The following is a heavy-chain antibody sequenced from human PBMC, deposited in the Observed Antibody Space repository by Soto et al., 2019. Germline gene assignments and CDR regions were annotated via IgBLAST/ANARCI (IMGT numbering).Heavy chain of an antibody. CDR2: ISSSGSNI. J-gene: IGHJ6*02. V-gene: IGHV3-11*01. CDR3: ARDMGGADYYYYYGMDV. CDR1: GFTFSDYY. Sequence: GGYLRLSCAAFGFTFSDYYICWIRQAPGKGLEWVSYISSSGSNIYYADAVKGRFTISRDNAKNSLYLQMNSLRAEDTAVYYCARDMGGADYYYYYGMDVWGQGTTVTVSS. D-gene: IGHD1-26*01.